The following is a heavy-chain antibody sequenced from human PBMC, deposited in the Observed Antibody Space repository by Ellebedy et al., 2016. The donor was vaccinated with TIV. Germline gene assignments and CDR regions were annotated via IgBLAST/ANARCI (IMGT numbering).Heavy chain of an antibody. V-gene: IGHV3-33*06. CDR3: AKEMKALGAYSDS. J-gene: IGHJ4*02. CDR1: GFTFSSYG. D-gene: IGHD7-27*01. CDR2: IWYDGSNA. Sequence: GESLKISCAASGFTFSSYGMHWVRQSPGKGLEWVAIIWYDGSNAYYADSVKGRFTISRDNSKNTLYLQMNSLRGEDTAVYYCAKEMKALGAYSDSWGQGTLVTVSS.